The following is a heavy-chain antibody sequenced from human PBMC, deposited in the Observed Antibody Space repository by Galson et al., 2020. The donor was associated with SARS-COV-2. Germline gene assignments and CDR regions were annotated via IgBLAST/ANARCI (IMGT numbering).Heavy chain of an antibody. D-gene: IGHD2-15*01. Sequence: GGSLRLSCAASGFTFDDYAMHWVRQAQGKGLEWVSGISWNSGSIGYADSVKGRFTISRDNAKNSLYLQMNSLRAEDTALYYCAKGRVVVVARSGFDYWGQGTLVTVSS. CDR3: AKGRVVVVARSGFDY. CDR1: GFTFDDYA. CDR2: ISWNSGSI. J-gene: IGHJ4*02. V-gene: IGHV3-9*01.